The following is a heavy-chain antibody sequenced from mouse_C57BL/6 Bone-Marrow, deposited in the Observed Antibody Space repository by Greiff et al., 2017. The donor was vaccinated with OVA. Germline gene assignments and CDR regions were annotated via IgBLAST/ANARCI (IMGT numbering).Heavy chain of an antibody. J-gene: IGHJ4*01. CDR1: GFTFSSYA. Sequence: EVKLVESGGGLVKPGGSLKLSCAASGFTFSSYAMSWVRQTPEQRLEWVATISDGGSYTYYPDNVKGRFTISRDNAKNNLYLQMSHLKSEDTAMYYCAREGAYYSNYRYAMDYWGQGTSVTVSS. CDR3: AREGAYYSNYRYAMDY. CDR2: ISDGGSYT. D-gene: IGHD2-5*01. V-gene: IGHV5-4*01.